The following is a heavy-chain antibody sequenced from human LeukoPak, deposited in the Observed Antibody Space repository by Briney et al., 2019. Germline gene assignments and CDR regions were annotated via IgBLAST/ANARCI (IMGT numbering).Heavy chain of an antibody. V-gene: IGHV3-7*01. CDR2: IKQDGSEK. D-gene: IGHD6-13*01. Sequence: GGSLRLSCAASGFTFSSYWMSWVRQAPGKGLEWVANIKQDGSEKYYVDSVKGRFTISRDNAKNSLYLQMNSLRAEDTAVYYCARDTQWRSSRFLDYWGQGTLVTVSS. CDR1: GFTFSSYW. CDR3: ARDTQWRSSRFLDY. J-gene: IGHJ4*02.